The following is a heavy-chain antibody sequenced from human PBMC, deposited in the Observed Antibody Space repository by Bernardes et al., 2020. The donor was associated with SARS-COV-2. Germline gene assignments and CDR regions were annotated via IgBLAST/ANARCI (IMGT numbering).Heavy chain of an antibody. D-gene: IGHD2-8*01. CDR3: ASGVSGRPSDPFDT. J-gene: IGHJ3*02. Sequence: EKYYVDSVKGRFTISRDNAQNSLFLQMNSLRAEETAVYYCASGVSGRPSDPFDTWCLGSRVTVPP. CDR2: EK. V-gene: IGHV3-7*01.